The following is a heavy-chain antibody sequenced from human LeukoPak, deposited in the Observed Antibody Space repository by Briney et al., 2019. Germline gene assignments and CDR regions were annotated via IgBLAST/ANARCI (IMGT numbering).Heavy chain of an antibody. Sequence: GGSLRLSCAASGFTFSSYGMHWVRQAPGKGLEWVAVISYDGSNKYYADSVKGRFTISRDNAKNSLYLQMSSLRAEDTAVYYCARDYASDYWGQGTLVTVSS. J-gene: IGHJ4*02. D-gene: IGHD3-10*01. V-gene: IGHV3-30*03. CDR2: ISYDGSNK. CDR3: ARDYASDY. CDR1: GFTFSSYG.